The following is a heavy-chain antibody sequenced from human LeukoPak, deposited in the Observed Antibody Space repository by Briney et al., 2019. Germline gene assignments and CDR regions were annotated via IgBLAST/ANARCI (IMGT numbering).Heavy chain of an antibody. V-gene: IGHV4-59*01. J-gene: IGHJ5*02. Sequence: SVTLSLTCTVSGGSISSCYWNWIRQTPGKGLEWIGYIYHTGSIKYNPSLESRVSISMDTSKNQISLILKSLTAADTAVYYCARDRSEWSAEDNWFDHWGRGTLVTVSS. CDR2: IYHTGSI. CDR3: ARDRSEWSAEDNWFDH. CDR1: GGSISSCY. D-gene: IGHD3-3*01.